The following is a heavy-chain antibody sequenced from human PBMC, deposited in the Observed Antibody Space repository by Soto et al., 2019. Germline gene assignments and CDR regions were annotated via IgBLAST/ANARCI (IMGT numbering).Heavy chain of an antibody. D-gene: IGHD6-19*01. CDR1: GFTFSSYG. J-gene: IGHJ4*02. CDR3: AKDSSGWYADY. V-gene: IGHV3-30*18. CDR2: ISYDGSNK. Sequence: QVQLVESGGGVVQPGRSLRLSCEASGFTFSSYGMHWVRQAPGKGLEWVAVISYDGSNKYYADSVKGRFTISRDNSKNTLYLQMNSLRAEDTAVYYCAKDSSGWYADYWGQGTLGTVSS.